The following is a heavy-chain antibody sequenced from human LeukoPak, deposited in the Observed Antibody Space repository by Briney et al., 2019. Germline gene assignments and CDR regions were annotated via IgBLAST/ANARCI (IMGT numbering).Heavy chain of an antibody. CDR2: INLSGST. CDR1: GGSFSGSY. CDR3: ARVSISLFGVVTAHFDS. D-gene: IGHD3-3*01. V-gene: IGHV4-34*01. J-gene: IGHJ4*02. Sequence: PSETLSLTCGVSGGSFSGSYWGWIRQPPGKGLEWIGEINLSGSTNYNSSLTSRVTISLDTSKNQFSLNLRSVTTADTAVYYCARVSISLFGVVTAHFDSWGQGTLVAV.